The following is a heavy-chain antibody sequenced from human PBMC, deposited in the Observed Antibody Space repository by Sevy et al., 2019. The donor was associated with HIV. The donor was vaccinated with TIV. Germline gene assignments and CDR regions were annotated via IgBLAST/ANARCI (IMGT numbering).Heavy chain of an antibody. CDR1: GFIFSKYG. CDR2: IWSDGSNK. V-gene: IGHV3-30*02. J-gene: IGHJ5*02. D-gene: IGHD3-10*01. Sequence: GGSLRLSCAASGFIFSKYGMHWVRQAPGKGLEWVAFIWSDGSNKYYADSVMGRLTISRDNSKNTRYLQMTSLRVEDTAVYYCAKSTSGSYLGCLDPWGQGTLVTVSS. CDR3: AKSTSGSYLGCLDP.